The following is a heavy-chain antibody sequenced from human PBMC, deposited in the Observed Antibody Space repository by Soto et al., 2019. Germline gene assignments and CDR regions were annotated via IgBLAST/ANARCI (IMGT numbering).Heavy chain of an antibody. CDR3: ARPRFTMIVGLGEFDY. CDR2: VYYSGST. CDR1: GDSISNDLYS. J-gene: IGHJ4*02. Sequence: SETLSLTCTVSGDSISNDLYSWGWIRQPPGKGLEWIGTVYYSGSTFYNPSLNSRVIVSVDTSKKQFSLKMNSVTAADTAVYYCARPRFTMIVGLGEFDYWGQGTLVTVSS. V-gene: IGHV4-39*01. D-gene: IGHD3-22*01.